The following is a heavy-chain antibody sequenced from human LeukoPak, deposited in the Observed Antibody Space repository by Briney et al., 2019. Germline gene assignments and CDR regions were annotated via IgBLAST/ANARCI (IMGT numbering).Heavy chain of an antibody. V-gene: IGHV3-66*01. CDR3: ARDAYKCDSSGCFHYFDY. CDR1: GFTVSSNY. J-gene: IGHJ4*02. CDR2: IYSGVTT. Sequence: GGSLRLSCAASGFTVSSNYMSWVRQAPGKVLEWVSFIYSGVTTHYSDAVEGRFTISRDNSKNTRYLQMDSLRAEDTVVYHCARDAYKCDSSGCFHYFDYWGQGTLVTVSS. D-gene: IGHD3-22*01.